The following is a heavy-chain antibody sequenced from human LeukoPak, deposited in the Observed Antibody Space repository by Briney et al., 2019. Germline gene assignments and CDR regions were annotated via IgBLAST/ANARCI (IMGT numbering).Heavy chain of an antibody. CDR1: GFTFSSYA. J-gene: IGHJ4*02. V-gene: IGHV3-23*01. CDR3: ANPSSSGYYYAFDY. Sequence: GGSLRLSCAASGFTFSSYAMSWVRQAPGKGLEWVSAISGSGGSTYYADSVKGRFTISRDNSKNTLYLQMNSLRAEDTAVYYCANPSSSGYYYAFDYWGQGTLVTVSS. CDR2: ISGSGGST. D-gene: IGHD3-22*01.